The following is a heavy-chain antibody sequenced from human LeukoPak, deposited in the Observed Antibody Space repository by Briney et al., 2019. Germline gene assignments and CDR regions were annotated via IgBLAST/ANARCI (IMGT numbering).Heavy chain of an antibody. D-gene: IGHD3-10*01. CDR1: GFTFSSYS. J-gene: IGHJ3*02. CDR2: ISSSSYI. CDR3: ARSQAPGRRVDAFDI. V-gene: IGHV3-21*01. Sequence: GGSLRLSCAASGFTFSSYSMNWVRQAPGKGLEWVSSISSSSYIYYADSVKGRFTISRDNAKNSLYLQMNSLRAEDTAVYYCARSQAPGRRVDAFDIWGQGTMVTVSS.